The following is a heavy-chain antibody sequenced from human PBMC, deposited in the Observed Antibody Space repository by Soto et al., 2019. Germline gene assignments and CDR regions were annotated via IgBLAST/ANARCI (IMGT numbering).Heavy chain of an antibody. CDR1: GYTFTSYA. Sequence: ASVKVSCKASGYTFTSYAMHWVRQAPGQRLEWMGWINAGNGNTKYSQKFQGRVTITRDTSASTAYMELSSLRSEDTAVYYCARSSHYYYYYHMDVWGKGTTVTVAS. V-gene: IGHV1-3*01. J-gene: IGHJ6*03. CDR2: INAGNGNT. CDR3: ARSSHYYYYYHMDV.